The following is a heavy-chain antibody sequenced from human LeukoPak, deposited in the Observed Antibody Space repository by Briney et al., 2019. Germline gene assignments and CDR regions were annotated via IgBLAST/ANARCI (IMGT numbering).Heavy chain of an antibody. Sequence: ASVKVSCKASGYTFTGYYMHWVRQAPGQGLEWMGWINPNSGGTNFAQKFQGRVTMARDTSISTAYMELSRLRSDDTAVYYCARDRYSSSWYRYNWFDPWGQGTLVTVSS. V-gene: IGHV1-2*02. CDR1: GYTFTGYY. CDR3: ARDRYSSSWYRYNWFDP. D-gene: IGHD6-13*01. CDR2: INPNSGGT. J-gene: IGHJ5*02.